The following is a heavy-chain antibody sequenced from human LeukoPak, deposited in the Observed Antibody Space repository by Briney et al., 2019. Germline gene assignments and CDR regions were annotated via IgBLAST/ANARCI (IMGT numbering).Heavy chain of an antibody. CDR1: GFPVSDTY. J-gene: IGHJ1*01. CDR3: ARGGVISMIEEGYFQH. D-gene: IGHD3-22*01. V-gene: IGHV3-53*01. Sequence: GGFLRPSCAASGFPVSDTYMTWVRPAPGKGLGWVSVTYSGGNTHYADSVRGRFTITRDNSKNALDLQMNNLRAEDTAVYYCARGGVISMIEEGYFQHWGQGTLVTVSS. CDR2: TYSGGNT.